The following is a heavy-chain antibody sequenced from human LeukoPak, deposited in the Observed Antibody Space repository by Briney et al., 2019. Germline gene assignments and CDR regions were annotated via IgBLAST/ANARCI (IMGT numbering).Heavy chain of an antibody. D-gene: IGHD4-17*01. J-gene: IGHJ6*02. CDR1: GYTFTSYG. Sequence: ASVKVSCKASGYTFTSYGISRVRQAPGQGLEWMGWISAYNGNTNYAQKLQGRVTMTTDTSTSTAYMELRSLRSDDTAVYYCAREYGDTNYYYYGMDVWGQGTTVTVSS. CDR3: AREYGDTNYYYYGMDV. CDR2: ISAYNGNT. V-gene: IGHV1-18*01.